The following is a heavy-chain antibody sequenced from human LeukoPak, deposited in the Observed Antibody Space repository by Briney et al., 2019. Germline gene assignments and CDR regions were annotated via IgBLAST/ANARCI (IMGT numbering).Heavy chain of an antibody. CDR2: INSDGNST. V-gene: IGHV3-74*01. CDR3: ARGGDWVQFASHIDY. D-gene: IGHD5-24*01. Sequence: PGRSLRLSCAAAGFTFSSYWMHWVRHGPGKGLVWVSRINSDGNSTSYADSVKGRFTISRDNAKNTLFLQMNSLRAEDTAVYFCARGGDWVQFASHIDYWGQGTLVTVSS. CDR1: GFTFSSYW. J-gene: IGHJ4*02.